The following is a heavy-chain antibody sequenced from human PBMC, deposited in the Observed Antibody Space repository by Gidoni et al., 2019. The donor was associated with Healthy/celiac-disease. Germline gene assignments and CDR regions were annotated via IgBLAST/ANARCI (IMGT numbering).Heavy chain of an antibody. J-gene: IGHJ4*02. V-gene: IGHV1-2*02. CDR2: INPNSGGT. CDR1: GYTFTGYY. Sequence: QVQLRQSGAEVKKPGASVKVSCKASGYTFTGYYMHWARSAPGQGLEWMGWINPNSGGTNYAQKFQGRVTMTRDTSISTAYMELSRLRSDDTAVYYCARDPAGYSYYFDYWGQGTLVTVSS. CDR3: ARDPAGYSYYFDY. D-gene: IGHD3-16*01.